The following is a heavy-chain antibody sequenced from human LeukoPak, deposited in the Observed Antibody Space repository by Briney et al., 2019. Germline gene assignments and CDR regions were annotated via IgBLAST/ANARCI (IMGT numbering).Heavy chain of an antibody. J-gene: IGHJ3*02. Sequence: SVKVSCKASGGTFSSYAISWVRQAPGQGLEWMGGIIPIFGTANYAQKFQGRVTITADESTSAAYMELSSLRSEDTAVYYCASGTGPRGKQWLLAFDIWGQGTMVTVSS. CDR3: ASGTGPRGKQWLLAFDI. CDR1: GGTFSSYA. D-gene: IGHD6-19*01. V-gene: IGHV1-69*13. CDR2: IIPIFGTA.